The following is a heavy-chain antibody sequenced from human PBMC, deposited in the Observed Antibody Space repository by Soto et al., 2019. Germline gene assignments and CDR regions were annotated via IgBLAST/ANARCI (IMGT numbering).Heavy chain of an antibody. CDR2: ISASGGTT. J-gene: IGHJ6*02. V-gene: IGHV3-48*03. CDR1: GFTFSDHE. D-gene: IGHD3-3*01. Sequence: GGSLRLSCVISGFTFSDHEMNWVRQAPGKGPEWVSRISASGGTTSYADSVKGRFTISRDNARDSLYLHMNNLRAEDTAIYYCARDRSLIFAVPPYGMDVWGQGTTVTVSS. CDR3: ARDRSLIFAVPPYGMDV.